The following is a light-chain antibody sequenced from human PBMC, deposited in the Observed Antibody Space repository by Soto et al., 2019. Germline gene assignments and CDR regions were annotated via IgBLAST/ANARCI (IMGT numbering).Light chain of an antibody. CDR2: LGS. Sequence: DIVMTQSPLSLPVPPGEPASISCRSSQSLLHSNGYNCLDWYLQKPGQSPQLLIYLGSTRASGVPDRFSGSGSGTDFTLKISRVEAEDVGVYYCMQALQSPPTFGQGTRLEIK. V-gene: IGKV2-28*01. J-gene: IGKJ5*01. CDR1: QSLLHSNGYNC. CDR3: MQALQSPPT.